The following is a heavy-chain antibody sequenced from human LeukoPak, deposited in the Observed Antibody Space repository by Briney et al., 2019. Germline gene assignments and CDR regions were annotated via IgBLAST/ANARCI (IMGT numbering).Heavy chain of an antibody. V-gene: IGHV4-39*01. Sequence: SETLSLTCTVSGGSISSSSYYWGWIRQPPGKGLEWIGSIYYSGSTYYNPPLKSRVTISVDTSKNQFSLKLSSVTAADTAVYYRARRVALWFGDGSMDVWGQGTTVTVSS. CDR2: IYYSGST. CDR1: GGSISSSSYY. J-gene: IGHJ6*02. CDR3: ARRVALWFGDGSMDV. D-gene: IGHD3-10*01.